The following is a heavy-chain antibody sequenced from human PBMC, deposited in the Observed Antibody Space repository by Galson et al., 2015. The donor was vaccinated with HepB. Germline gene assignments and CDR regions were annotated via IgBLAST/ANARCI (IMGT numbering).Heavy chain of an antibody. CDR3: AANTLIRGATRVDP. Sequence: SLRLSCAASAFSFSDYYMSWIRQAPGKGLEWVSYISSTGSPIYYADSVKGRFIISRDNAKNSLYLQMDSLRAEDTAVYYCAANTLIRGATRVDPWGQGTLVTVSS. CDR1: AFSFSDYY. V-gene: IGHV3-11*01. J-gene: IGHJ5*02. CDR2: ISSTGSPI. D-gene: IGHD1-26*01.